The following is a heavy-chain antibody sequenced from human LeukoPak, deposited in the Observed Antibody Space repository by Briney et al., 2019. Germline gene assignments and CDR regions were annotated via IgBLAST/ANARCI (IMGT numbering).Heavy chain of an antibody. J-gene: IGHJ4*02. D-gene: IGHD2-15*01. CDR3: AEDLYGTRYCSGGSCFSYFDY. V-gene: IGHV3-23*01. CDR2: ISGGGGGT. Sequence: QPGGSLRLSCTASGFTFSNYAMSWVRQAPGKGLEWVSAISGGGGGTYYADSVQGRFTISRDNSKNTLYLQVNSLRAEDTAVYYCAEDLYGTRYCSGGSCFSYFDYWGQGTLVTVSS. CDR1: GFTFSNYA.